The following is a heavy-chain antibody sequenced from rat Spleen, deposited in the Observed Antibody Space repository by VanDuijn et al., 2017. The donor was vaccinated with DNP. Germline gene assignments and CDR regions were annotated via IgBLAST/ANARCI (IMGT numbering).Heavy chain of an antibody. D-gene: IGHD1-1*01. CDR2: ISYRVST. CDR1: GYSFTSNY. CDR3: ARGGGYYYNYALYA. J-gene: IGHJ4*01. Sequence: VKLQQSGPGLVKPSQSLSLTFSVPGYSFTSNYWGWIRKFPGNNMVWIGNISYRVSTSYNPSHKSQISITRDISKAQFFLQLISVTTEDTATYYCARGGGYYYNYALYAWGQGTSVNVSS. V-gene: IGHV3-1*01.